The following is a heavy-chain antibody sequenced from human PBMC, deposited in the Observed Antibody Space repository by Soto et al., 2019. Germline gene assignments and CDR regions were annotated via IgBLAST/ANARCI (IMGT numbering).Heavy chain of an antibody. D-gene: IGHD3-3*01. J-gene: IGHJ4*02. CDR2: MNPNSGNT. Sequence: ASVKVSCKASGYTFTSYDINWVRQATGQGLEWMGWMNPNSGNTGYAQKFQGRVTMTRNTSISTAYMELSSLRSEDTAVYYCAVVEEWSGYYGWTDWGQGTLVTVSS. CDR1: GYTFTSYD. V-gene: IGHV1-8*01. CDR3: AVVEEWSGYYGWTD.